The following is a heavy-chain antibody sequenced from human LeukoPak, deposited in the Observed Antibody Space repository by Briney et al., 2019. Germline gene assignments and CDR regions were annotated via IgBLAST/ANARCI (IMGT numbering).Heavy chain of an antibody. D-gene: IGHD3-10*01. CDR1: GGSITSSSYY. Sequence: PSETLSLTCTVSGGSITSSSYYWGWIRQPPGKGLEWIGSIYYSGSTYYNPSLKSRVTISVDTSKNQFSLKLSSVTAADTAVYYCARRGLITMLRGYDYWGQGTLVTVSS. V-gene: IGHV4-39*01. CDR3: ARRGLITMLRGYDY. J-gene: IGHJ4*02. CDR2: IYYSGST.